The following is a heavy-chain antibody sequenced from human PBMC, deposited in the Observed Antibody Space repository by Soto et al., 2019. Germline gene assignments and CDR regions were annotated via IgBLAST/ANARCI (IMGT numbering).Heavy chain of an antibody. V-gene: IGHV1-69*02. CDR1: ADSFSFYS. D-gene: IGHD3-10*01. CDR2: VNPILSMS. Sequence: VRLGQSGAEVKRPGSSVNFFCKASADSFSFYSINWVRQAPGVVLEWVGRVNPILSMSNYAQRFQGRVTMTADKSTSAAYMELRSLRSEDTAMYYCASSYGSGYRAVDYWAPGALVTVSS. J-gene: IGHJ4*02. CDR3: ASSYGSGYRAVDY.